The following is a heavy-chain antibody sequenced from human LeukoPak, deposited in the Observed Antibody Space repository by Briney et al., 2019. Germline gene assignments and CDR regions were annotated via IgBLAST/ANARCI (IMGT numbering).Heavy chain of an antibody. D-gene: IGHD5-12*01. V-gene: IGHV3-7*02. Sequence: GGSLRLSCATSGFTFSNYWMSWVRQAPGKGLEWVANINQDGSEEYYVDSVGGRFTISRDNAKNSLYLQMDSLRAEDTAVYYCARPYDSNRDHSGYGYWGRGTLVTVSS. CDR2: INQDGSEE. CDR3: ARPYDSNRDHSGYGY. CDR1: GFTFSNYW. J-gene: IGHJ4*02.